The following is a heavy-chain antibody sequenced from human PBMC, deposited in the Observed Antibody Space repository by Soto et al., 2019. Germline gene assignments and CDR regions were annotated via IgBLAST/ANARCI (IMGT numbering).Heavy chain of an antibody. CDR2: IYHSGST. D-gene: IGHD3-22*01. J-gene: IGHJ3*02. Sequence: SETLSLTCAVSGYSISSGYYWGWIRQPPGKGLEWIGSIYHSGSTYYNPSLKSRVTISVDTSKNQFSLKLSSVTAADTAVYYCARDRYYDSSGYSDALDIWGQGTMVTVSS. V-gene: IGHV4-38-2*02. CDR1: GYSISSGYY. CDR3: ARDRYYDSSGYSDALDI.